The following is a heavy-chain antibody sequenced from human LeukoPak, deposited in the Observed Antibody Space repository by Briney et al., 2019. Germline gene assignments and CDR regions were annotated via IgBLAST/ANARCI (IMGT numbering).Heavy chain of an antibody. J-gene: IGHJ6*02. CDR2: ISSSSTI. CDR1: GFTFSSYS. D-gene: IGHD3-22*01. Sequence: GGSLRLSCAASGFTFSSYSMNWVRQAPGKGLEWVSYISSSSTIYYADSVKGRFTISRDNAKNSLYLQMNSLRAEDTAVYYCARDSRITMIVVVLGMDVWGQGTTVTVSS. CDR3: ARDSRITMIVVVLGMDV. V-gene: IGHV3-48*01.